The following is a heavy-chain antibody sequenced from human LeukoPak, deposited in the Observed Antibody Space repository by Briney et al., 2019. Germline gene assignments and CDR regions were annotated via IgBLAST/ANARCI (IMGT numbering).Heavy chain of an antibody. CDR1: GFTFSRYG. V-gene: IGHV3-30*18. D-gene: IGHD1-26*01. CDR3: AKEGRWELRGVPYFFDY. Sequence: GGSLRLSCAVSGFTFSRYGMHWVRQAPGKGLEWVTVISYDGSNKYYADSVKGRFTISRDNSKNTLYLQMDSLRAEDTAVYYCAKEGRWELRGVPYFFDYWGQGTLVTVSS. CDR2: ISYDGSNK. J-gene: IGHJ4*02.